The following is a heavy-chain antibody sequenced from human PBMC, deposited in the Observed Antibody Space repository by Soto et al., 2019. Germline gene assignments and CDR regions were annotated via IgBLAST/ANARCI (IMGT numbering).Heavy chain of an antibody. CDR1: GGTFSSYA. D-gene: IGHD2-2*01. V-gene: IGHV1-69*13. CDR3: ARYCSSTSCYSKNFDY. Sequence: SVKVSCKASGGTFSSYAISWVRQAPGQGLEWMGGIIPIFGTANYAQKFQGRVTITADESTSTAYMELSSLRSEDTAVYYCARYCSSTSCYSKNFDYWGQGTLVTVSS. CDR2: IIPIFGTA. J-gene: IGHJ4*02.